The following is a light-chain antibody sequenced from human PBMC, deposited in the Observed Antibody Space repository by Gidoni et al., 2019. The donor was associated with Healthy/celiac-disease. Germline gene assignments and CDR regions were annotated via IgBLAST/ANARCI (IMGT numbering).Light chain of an antibody. CDR1: QSISSY. V-gene: IGKV1-39*01. CDR2: AAS. Sequence: DIQMTQSPSSLSASVGDRVTITCRASQSISSYLNWYQQKPGKAPKLLIYAASSLQSGVPSRFSGSGSGTDFTLTISSLQPEDFATYYCQQSYSTSESFXQXTKLXIK. J-gene: IGKJ2*03. CDR3: QQSYSTSES.